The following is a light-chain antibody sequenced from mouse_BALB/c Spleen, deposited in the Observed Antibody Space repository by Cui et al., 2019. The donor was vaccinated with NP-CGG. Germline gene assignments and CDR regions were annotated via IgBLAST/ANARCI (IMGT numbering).Light chain of an antibody. CDR3: ALWYSNHWV. CDR1: SGAVTIINY. CDR2: GTN. Sequence: QAVVTQESALPTSPGETVTLTCRSSSGAVTIINYANWVQEKPDHLFTGLIGGTNNRAPGVPARFSGSLIGDKAALTITGAQTEDEAIYFCALWYSNHWVFGGGTKLTVL. J-gene: IGLJ1*01. V-gene: IGLV1*01.